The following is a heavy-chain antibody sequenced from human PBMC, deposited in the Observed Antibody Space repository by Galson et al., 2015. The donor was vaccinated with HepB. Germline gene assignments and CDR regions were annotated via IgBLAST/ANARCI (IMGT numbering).Heavy chain of an antibody. CDR3: ARNKQWLVPSYYYYYGMDV. V-gene: IGHV2-70*11. Sequence: PALVKPTQTLTLTCTFSGFSLSTKGMCVSWIRQPPGKALEFLARIDWENNKYYSTSLKTRLTVSRDTSKNQVVLTMTNMDPVDTATYFCARNKQWLVPSYYYYYGMDVWGQGTTVTVSS. D-gene: IGHD6-19*01. J-gene: IGHJ6*02. CDR2: IDWENNK. CDR1: GFSLSTKGMC.